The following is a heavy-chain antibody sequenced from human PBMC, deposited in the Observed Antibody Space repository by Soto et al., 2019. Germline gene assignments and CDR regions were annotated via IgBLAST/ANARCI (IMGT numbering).Heavy chain of an antibody. V-gene: IGHV4-30-4*01. Sequence: SETLSLTCTVSGGSISSGDYYWSWIRQPPGQGLEWIGYIYYSGSTYYNPSLKSRVTISVDTSKNQFALKLSSVTAADTAVYYCAREGSSRNDAIDIWGQGTMVTVSS. CDR2: IYYSGST. D-gene: IGHD6-6*01. J-gene: IGHJ3*02. CDR3: AREGSSRNDAIDI. CDR1: GGSISSGDYY.